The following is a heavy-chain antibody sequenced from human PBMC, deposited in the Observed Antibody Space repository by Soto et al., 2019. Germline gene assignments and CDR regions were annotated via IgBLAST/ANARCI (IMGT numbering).Heavy chain of an antibody. J-gene: IGHJ4*02. D-gene: IGHD1-20*01. V-gene: IGHV3-23*01. CDR2: ISGESATI. CDR3: VKRNCNDNNGY. Sequence: EVQLLESGGGLVQPGGSLRLSCAASGFTFASHPLSWVRQAPGKGLEWVSAISGESATIDYADSVKGRFTISRDYSDNTVDLQMNSLRADDTAVYHCVKRNCNDNNGYWGQGTLVTVSS. CDR1: GFTFASHP.